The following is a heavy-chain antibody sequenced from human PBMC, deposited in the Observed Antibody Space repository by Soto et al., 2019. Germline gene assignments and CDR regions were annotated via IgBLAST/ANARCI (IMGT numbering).Heavy chain of an antibody. CDR3: ARLMVTAMDFDD. Sequence: QVQLQESGPGLVKPSQTLSLTCTVSGGSSSSADYYWSWIRQHPGKGLEWIGYISYSGSTYYNPSLESRVTISVDTSKNQFSLKLSSVTAADTAVYYCARLMVTAMDFDDWGQGALVTVSS. D-gene: IGHD2-21*02. CDR2: ISYSGST. CDR1: GGSSSSADYY. V-gene: IGHV4-31*03. J-gene: IGHJ4*02.